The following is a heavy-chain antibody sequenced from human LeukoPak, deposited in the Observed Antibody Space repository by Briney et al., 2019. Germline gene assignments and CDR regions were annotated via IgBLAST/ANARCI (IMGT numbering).Heavy chain of an antibody. Sequence: PSETLSLTCTVSDYYISSGHYWGWVRQPPGKGLEWIANIHHAGSTYYNPSLKSRVTISVDTSKNQFSLKLNSVTAADTAVYYCARDIDKTAMLFKGFDTWGQGSLVTVCS. D-gene: IGHD5-18*01. CDR1: DYYISSGHY. V-gene: IGHV4-38-2*02. CDR3: ARDIDKTAMLFKGFDT. J-gene: IGHJ5*02. CDR2: IHHAGST.